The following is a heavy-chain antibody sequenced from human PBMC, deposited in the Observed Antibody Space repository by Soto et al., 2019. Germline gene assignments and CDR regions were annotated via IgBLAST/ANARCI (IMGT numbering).Heavy chain of an antibody. CDR3: ASGGDTAMAPFDY. CDR2: IYYSGST. J-gene: IGHJ4*02. D-gene: IGHD5-18*01. V-gene: IGHV4-30-4*01. Sequence: SETLSLTCTVSGGSISSGDYYWSWIRQPPGKGLEWIGYIYYSGSTYYNPSLKSRVTISVDTSKNQFSLKLSSVTAADTAVYYCASGGDTAMAPFDYWGQGALVTVSS. CDR1: GGSISSGDYY.